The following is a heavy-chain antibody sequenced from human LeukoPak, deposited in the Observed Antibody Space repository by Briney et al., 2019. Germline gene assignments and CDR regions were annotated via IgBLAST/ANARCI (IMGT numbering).Heavy chain of an antibody. CDR3: ARGVYSNYPNYYYMDV. CDR2: VRWSGGRT. V-gene: IGHV3-20*04. D-gene: IGHD4-11*01. J-gene: IGHJ6*03. CDR1: GFRFVDYG. Sequence: PGGSLRLSCAASGFRFVDYGMSWVRQPPGKGLEWVSGVRWSGGRTGYADSVKGRFIISRDNAKNSLYLQMNSLRAEDSALYYCARGVYSNYPNYYYMDVWGKGTTVTVSS.